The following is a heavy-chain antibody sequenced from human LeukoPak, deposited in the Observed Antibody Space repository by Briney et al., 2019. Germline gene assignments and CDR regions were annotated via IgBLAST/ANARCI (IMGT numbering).Heavy chain of an antibody. CDR3: AIRASVTPTDY. D-gene: IGHD4-17*01. V-gene: IGHV4-39*01. Sequence: SETLSLTCTVSGGSISTSNYYWGWIRQPPGKGLEWIGNIFYSGSTYYSPSLRSRVTISLDTSRNQFSLKLSSVTAADTAVYYCAIRASVTPTDYWGQGTLVTVSS. J-gene: IGHJ4*02. CDR1: GGSISTSNYY. CDR2: IFYSGST.